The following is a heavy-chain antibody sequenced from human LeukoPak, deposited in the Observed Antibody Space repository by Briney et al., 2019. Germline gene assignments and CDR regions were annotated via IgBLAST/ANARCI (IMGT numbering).Heavy chain of an antibody. CDR2: IFISEST. CDR3: ARVSSSWYEDWYFDL. Sequence: PSETLSLTCTVSGGSITSYYWSWVRQPAGKGLEWIGRIFISESTNYNPSLKSRVTISVDTSKNQFSLKLSSVTAADTAVYYCARVSSSWYEDWYFDLWGRGTLVSVSS. V-gene: IGHV4-4*07. D-gene: IGHD6-13*01. CDR1: GGSITSYY. J-gene: IGHJ2*01.